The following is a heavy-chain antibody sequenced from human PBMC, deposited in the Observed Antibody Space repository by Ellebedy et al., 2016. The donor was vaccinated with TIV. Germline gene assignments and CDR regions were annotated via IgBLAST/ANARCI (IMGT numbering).Heavy chain of an antibody. CDR2: INTGNGNT. CDR3: ARGRGDGYNLNLYY. CDR1: GYTFTTYA. J-gene: IGHJ4*02. D-gene: IGHD5-24*01. V-gene: IGHV1-3*04. Sequence: AASVKVSCKASGYTFTTYAMHWVRQAPGQGLEWMGRINTGNGNTKYSQKFQGRVTITRDTSANTAYMELSSLRSEDTAVYYCARGRGDGYNLNLYYWGQGALVSVSS.